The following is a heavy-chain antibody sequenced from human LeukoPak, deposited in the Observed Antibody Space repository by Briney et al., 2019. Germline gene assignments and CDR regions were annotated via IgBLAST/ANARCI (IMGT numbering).Heavy chain of an antibody. CDR3: ARDLGGSSWYPESDPFYYYYGMDV. Sequence: GRSLRLSCAASGFTFSSYGMHWVRQAPGQGLEWVAVIWYDGSNKYYADSVKGRFTISRDNSKNTLYLQMNSLRAEDTAVYYCARDLGGSSWYPESDPFYYYYGMDVWGQGTTVTVSS. J-gene: IGHJ6*02. D-gene: IGHD6-13*01. CDR2: IWYDGSNK. V-gene: IGHV3-33*01. CDR1: GFTFSSYG.